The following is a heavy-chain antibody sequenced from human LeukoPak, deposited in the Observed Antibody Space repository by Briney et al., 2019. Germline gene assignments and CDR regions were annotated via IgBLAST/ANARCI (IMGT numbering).Heavy chain of an antibody. CDR3: ARSFTPYGDYVPYYFDY. V-gene: IGHV3-23*01. J-gene: IGHJ4*02. D-gene: IGHD4-17*01. CDR2: ISGSGGST. CDR1: GFTFSSYG. Sequence: GGSLRLSCAASGFTFSSYGMSWVRQAPGKGLEWVSAISGSGGSTYYADSVKGRFTISRDNAKNSLYLQMNSLRAEDTAVYYCARSFTPYGDYVPYYFDYWGQGTLVTVSS.